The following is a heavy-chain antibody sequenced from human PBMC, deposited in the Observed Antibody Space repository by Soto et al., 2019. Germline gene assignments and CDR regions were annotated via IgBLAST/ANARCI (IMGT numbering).Heavy chain of an antibody. CDR1: GFTFSGYA. D-gene: IGHD4-17*01. J-gene: IGHJ1*01. CDR3: ASRVTKYFQY. CDR2: ISGSGGTT. V-gene: IGHV3-23*01. Sequence: EVQLLESGGGLVQPGGSRRLSCAASGFTFSGYAMSWVRQAPGRGLEWVSSISGSGGTTYYADSVKGRFTISRDNSKNTLYLQMNSLRAEDTAVYYCASRVTKYFQYWGQGTLVTVSS.